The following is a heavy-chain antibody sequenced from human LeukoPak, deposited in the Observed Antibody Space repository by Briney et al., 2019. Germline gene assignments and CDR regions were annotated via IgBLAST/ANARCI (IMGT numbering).Heavy chain of an antibody. CDR1: GFTFSSYA. D-gene: IGHD5-18*01. V-gene: IGHV3-23*01. J-gene: IGHJ4*02. Sequence: PGGSLRLSCAASGFTFSSYAMSWVRQAPGMGLEWVSAISGSGGSTYYADSVKGRFTISRDNAKNSLYLQMNSLRAEDTAVYYCARVAGYSYGYEDYWGQGTLVTVSS. CDR2: ISGSGGST. CDR3: ARVAGYSYGYEDY.